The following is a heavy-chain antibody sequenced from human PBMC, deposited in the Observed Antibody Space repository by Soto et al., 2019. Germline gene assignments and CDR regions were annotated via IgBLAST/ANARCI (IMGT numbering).Heavy chain of an antibody. Sequence: PGGSLRLSCAASGFTFSSYAMSWVRQAPGKGLEWASAISGSGGSTYYADSVEGRFTISRDNSKNTLYLQMNSLRAEDTAVYYCATRDDYIWGSYRYTGYYYYMDVWGKGTTVTVSS. CDR3: ATRDDYIWGSYRYTGYYYYMDV. D-gene: IGHD3-16*02. CDR2: ISGSGGST. CDR1: GFTFSSYA. V-gene: IGHV3-23*01. J-gene: IGHJ6*03.